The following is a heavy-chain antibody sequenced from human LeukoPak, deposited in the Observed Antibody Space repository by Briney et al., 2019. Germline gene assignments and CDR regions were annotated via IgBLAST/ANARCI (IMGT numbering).Heavy chain of an antibody. CDR3: ARVGCGSTSCSYYFDY. D-gene: IGHD2-2*01. CDR2: INPNSGGT. J-gene: IGHJ4*02. Sequence: GASVKVSCKASEYTFTGYYMHWVRQAPGQGLEWMGWINPNSGGTNYAQKFQGRVTMTRDTSISTAYMELSRLRSDDTAVYYCARVGCGSTSCSYYFDYWGQGTLVTVSS. CDR1: EYTFTGYY. V-gene: IGHV1-2*02.